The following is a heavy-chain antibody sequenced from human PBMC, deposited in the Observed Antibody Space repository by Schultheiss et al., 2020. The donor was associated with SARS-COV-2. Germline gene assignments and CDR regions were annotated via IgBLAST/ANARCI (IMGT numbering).Heavy chain of an antibody. CDR3: ARNRLPYCGGDCYSSFDY. D-gene: IGHD2-21*02. Sequence: GGSLRLSCAASGFTFRSYAMHWVRQAPGKGLEWVTVISYDGSNKYYADSVKGRFTISRDNAKNSLYLQMNSLRAEDTAVYYCARNRLPYCGGDCYSSFDYWGQGTLVTVSS. V-gene: IGHV3-30*04. J-gene: IGHJ4*02. CDR1: GFTFRSYA. CDR2: ISYDGSNK.